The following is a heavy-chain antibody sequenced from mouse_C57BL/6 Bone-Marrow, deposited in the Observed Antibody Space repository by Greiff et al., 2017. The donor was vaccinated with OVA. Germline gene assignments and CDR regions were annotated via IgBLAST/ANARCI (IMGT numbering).Heavy chain of an antibody. CDR2: ISSKSSNYAT. D-gene: IGHD2-4*01. Sequence: EVQGVESGGGLVQPKGSLKLSCAASGFTFNTYAMHWVRQAPGKGLEWVARISSKSSNYATYYADSVKDRFTISRDDSQSMLYLQMNNLKTEDTAMYYCVRDRGLRAMDYWGQGTSVTVSS. V-gene: IGHV10-3*01. J-gene: IGHJ4*01. CDR1: GFTFNTYA. CDR3: VRDRGLRAMDY.